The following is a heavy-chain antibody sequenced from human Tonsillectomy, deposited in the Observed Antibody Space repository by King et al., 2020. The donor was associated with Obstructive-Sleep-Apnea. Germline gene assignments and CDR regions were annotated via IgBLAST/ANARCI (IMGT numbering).Heavy chain of an antibody. CDR3: ATVAVIPAATICGVVTPFLDY. J-gene: IGHJ4*02. CDR2: VKSKTDGGTT. Sequence: VQLVESGGGSVKPGGALRLSCAVSGFTFSNVWMTWVRQAPGRGLEWGGRVKSKTDGGTTDYAAPVKGRFTISRDETKNTLFLQINSLKTEDKARDYWATVAVIPAATICGVVTPFLDYWGQGTLVTVSS. D-gene: IGHD3-3*01. V-gene: IGHV3-15*01. CDR1: GFTFSNVW.